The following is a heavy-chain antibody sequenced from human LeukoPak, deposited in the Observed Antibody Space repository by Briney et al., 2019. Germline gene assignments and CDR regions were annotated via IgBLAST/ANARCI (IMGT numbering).Heavy chain of an antibody. V-gene: IGHV3-23*01. J-gene: IGHJ3*02. CDR1: GFTFSSYA. Sequence: GGSLRLSCAASGFTFSSYAMAWVRQAPGTGLECVSSIDAGSGNIFYADSVKGRFTISRDNSKNTLYLQMNSLRAEDTALYYCAKDVPRSGWAFDIWGQGTVVTVSS. CDR3: AKDVPRSGWAFDI. CDR2: IDAGSGNI. D-gene: IGHD1-14*01.